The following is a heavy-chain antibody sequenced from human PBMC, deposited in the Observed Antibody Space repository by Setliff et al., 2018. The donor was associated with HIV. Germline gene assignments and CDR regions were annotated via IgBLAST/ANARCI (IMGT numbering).Heavy chain of an antibody. D-gene: IGHD3-22*01. J-gene: IGHJ4*02. CDR1: GCSISSSSYY. CDR2: IYYSGST. Sequence: SETLSLTCTVSGCSISSSSYYWGWLRQPPGKGLEWIGRIYYSGSTYYNPSLKSRVTISVDTSTNQFSLKLSSVTAADTAVYDCATYSSGYYYVKDYWGKGTLVTVSS. CDR3: ATYSSGYYYVKDY. V-gene: IGHV4-39*01.